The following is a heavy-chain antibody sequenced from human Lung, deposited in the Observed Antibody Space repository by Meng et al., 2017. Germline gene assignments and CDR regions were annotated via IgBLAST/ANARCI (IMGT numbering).Heavy chain of an antibody. D-gene: IGHD1-7*01. CDR1: GDSITRTQW. J-gene: IGHJ4*02. V-gene: IGHV4-4*03. Sequence: QLKEPGPRPVKPPGTLSLACAVSGDSITRTQWWSWLRQTPGKGLEWIGEISHSGSTVYRPSLQGRVSISLDKSNNEFSLKLTSVTAADTAVYYCARETLRELGLFHYWGQGILVTVSS. CDR2: ISHSGST. CDR3: ARETLRELGLFHY.